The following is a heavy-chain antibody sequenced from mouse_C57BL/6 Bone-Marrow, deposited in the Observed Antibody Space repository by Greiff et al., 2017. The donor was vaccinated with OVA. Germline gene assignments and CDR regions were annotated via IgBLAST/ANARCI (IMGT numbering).Heavy chain of an antibody. CDR3: ARGYYGDFDD. CDR2: ISSGSSNI. V-gene: IGHV5-17*01. Sequence: EVQLVESGGGLVKPGGSLKLSCAASGFTFSDYGMHWVRQAPEQGLEWVAYISSGSSNIYYADTVKGRFTISRDNAKNTLFRQMASLRSEDTAIYYCARGYYGDFDDWGQGTTLTVAS. J-gene: IGHJ2*01. CDR1: GFTFSDYG. D-gene: IGHD1-1*01.